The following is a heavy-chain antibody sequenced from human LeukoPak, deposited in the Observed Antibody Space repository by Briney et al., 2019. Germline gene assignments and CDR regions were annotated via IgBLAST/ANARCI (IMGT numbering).Heavy chain of an antibody. Sequence: GGSLRLSCVASGFTFSSYWMAWVRQAPGRGLEWVANIDQNGSEKYFVDSVKGRFTISRDNAKNSLYLQMNSLRAEDTAVYYCVTGIYYFDYWGQGTLVTVSS. V-gene: IGHV3-7*05. CDR2: IDQNGSEK. CDR3: VTGIYYFDY. CDR1: GFTFSSYW. J-gene: IGHJ4*02. D-gene: IGHD3-10*01.